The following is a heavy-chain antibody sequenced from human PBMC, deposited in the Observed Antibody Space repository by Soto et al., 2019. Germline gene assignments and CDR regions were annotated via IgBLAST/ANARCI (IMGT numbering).Heavy chain of an antibody. D-gene: IGHD7-27*01. J-gene: IGHJ4*02. CDR1: GFTFSSYG. CDR3: AKDPKLGITGYFDY. V-gene: IGHV3-30*18. CDR2: ISYDGSNK. Sequence: QSGGSLRLSCAASGFTFSSYGMHWVRQAPGKGLEWVAVISYDGSNKYYADSVKGRFTISRDNSKNTLYLQMNSLRAEDTAVYYCAKDPKLGITGYFDYWGQGTLVTVSS.